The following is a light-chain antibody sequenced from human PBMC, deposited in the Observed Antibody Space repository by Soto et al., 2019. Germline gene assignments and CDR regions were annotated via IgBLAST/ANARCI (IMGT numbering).Light chain of an antibody. Sequence: EIVMTQSPPALSVSPGERVTFSSRPSQSTSTSAWYQNTPDQTPRLLICGASTGATGTPARFSGGGSGTEFTLTINGLQSEDFAIYYCQQYDNWPVTFGGGTKVDIK. CDR2: GAS. J-gene: IGKJ4*01. CDR1: QSTST. V-gene: IGKV3-15*01. CDR3: QQYDNWPVT.